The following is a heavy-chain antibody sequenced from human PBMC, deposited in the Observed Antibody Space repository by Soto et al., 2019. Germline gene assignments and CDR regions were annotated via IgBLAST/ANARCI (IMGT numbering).Heavy chain of an antibody. V-gene: IGHV4-4*07. J-gene: IGHJ4*02. Sequence: QVQLQESGPGLVKPSETLSLTCTVSGDSISNYYWSWIRQPAGKGLEWIGRLSTSGGTNYNPSLKSRVTMSVDTSKNQFSLMLNSVTAADTAVYYCRRDFDYWGQGTLVTVSS. CDR1: GDSISNYY. CDR3: RRDFDY. CDR2: LSTSGGT. D-gene: IGHD6-6*01.